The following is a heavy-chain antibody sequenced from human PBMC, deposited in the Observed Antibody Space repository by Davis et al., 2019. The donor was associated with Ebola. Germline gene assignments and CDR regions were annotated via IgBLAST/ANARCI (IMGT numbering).Heavy chain of an antibody. J-gene: IGHJ2*01. CDR2: INPNSGCT. CDR3: ARGCRATVLMGEWYFDL. D-gene: IGHD4-23*01. V-gene: IGHV1-2*04. Sequence: ASVKVSCKASGYTFTGYYMHWVRQAPGQGLEWMGWINPNSGCTNYAQKFQGWVTMTRDTSISTAYMDVSRLTSDDTAVYYCARGCRATVLMGEWYFDLWGRGTLVTVSS. CDR1: GYTFTGYY.